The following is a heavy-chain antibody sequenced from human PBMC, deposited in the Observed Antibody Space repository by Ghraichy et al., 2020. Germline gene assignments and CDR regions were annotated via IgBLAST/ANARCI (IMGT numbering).Heavy chain of an antibody. J-gene: IGHJ4*02. CDR2: VSGSGDTT. CDR3: AKRAVERTVLYFDH. Sequence: GGSLRLSCAVSGFIFSSYAMSWVRQAPGKGLEWVSTVSGSGDTTYYADSVKGRFTISRDNSKNTLYLQVNDLRAEDTAVYYCAKRAVERTVLYFDHWGQGTLVIVSS. V-gene: IGHV3-23*01. D-gene: IGHD4-17*01. CDR1: GFIFSSYA.